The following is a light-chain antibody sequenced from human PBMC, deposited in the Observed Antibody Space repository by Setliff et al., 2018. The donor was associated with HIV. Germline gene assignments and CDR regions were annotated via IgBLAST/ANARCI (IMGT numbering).Light chain of an antibody. J-gene: IGLJ1*01. CDR3: GTWDSSLSAGGV. CDR1: GSNIENNY. CDR2: ENY. Sequence: PGQKVTISCSGSGSNIENNYVSWYQQLPGTAPKLLIYENYKRPSGISDRFSGSKSGTSATLDITGLQTGDEADYYCGTWDSSLSAGGVFGTGTKVTVL. V-gene: IGLV1-51*02.